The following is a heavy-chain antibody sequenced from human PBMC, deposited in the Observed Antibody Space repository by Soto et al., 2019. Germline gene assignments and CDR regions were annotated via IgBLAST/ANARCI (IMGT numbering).Heavy chain of an antibody. V-gene: IGHV1-69*01. D-gene: IGHD3-10*01. CDR2: IIPIFGKV. Sequence: QVQLVQSGSEVKKPGSSVKVSCQASGGTFNSDGFCWVRQAPGQGLEWMGGIIPIFGKVHYAQKFQGRVTITADDSTSTAYVELSSLRSEDTAVYYCARGETGEMATIGPLDSWGQGTLVTVSS. CDR1: GGTFNSDG. CDR3: ARGETGEMATIGPLDS. J-gene: IGHJ4*02.